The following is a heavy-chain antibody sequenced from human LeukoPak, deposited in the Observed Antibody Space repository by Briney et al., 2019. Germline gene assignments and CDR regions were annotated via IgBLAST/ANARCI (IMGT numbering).Heavy chain of an antibody. V-gene: IGHV3-7*03. CDR3: AKSSGYGDYGYYYYYMDV. Sequence: GGSLRLSCAASGFTFSSYWMSWVRQAPGKGLEWVANIKQDGSEKYYVDSVKGRFTISRDNSENTLYLQMNSLRAEDTAVYYCAKSSGYGDYGYYYYYMDVWGKGTTVTISS. CDR2: IKQDGSEK. J-gene: IGHJ6*03. D-gene: IGHD4-17*01. CDR1: GFTFSSYW.